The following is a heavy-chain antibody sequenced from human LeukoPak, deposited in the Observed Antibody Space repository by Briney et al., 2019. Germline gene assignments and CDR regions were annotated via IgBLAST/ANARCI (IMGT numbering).Heavy chain of an antibody. CDR2: INWNGGKT. D-gene: IGHD6-19*01. J-gene: IGHJ5*02. CDR1: GYTFDDYG. CDR3: AKDLYGSGWYDYFDP. Sequence: GGSLRLSCAASGYTFDDYGMSWVRQAPGKGLEWVSGINWNGGKTGYADSVKGRFTISRDNSKNTLYLQMNSLRPEDTAVYHCAKDLYGSGWYDYFDPWGQGALVTVSS. V-gene: IGHV3-20*01.